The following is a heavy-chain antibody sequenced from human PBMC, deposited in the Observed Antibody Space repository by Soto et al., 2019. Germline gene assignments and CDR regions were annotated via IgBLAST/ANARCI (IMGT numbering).Heavy chain of an antibody. CDR2: IIPILGIA. D-gene: IGHD3-3*02. Sequence: QVQLVQSGAEVKKPGSSVKVSCKASGGTFSSYTISWVRQAPGQGLEWMGRIIPILGIANYAQKFQGRVTITADKSTSTAYMELSSLRSEDTAVYYCARFAGGSSINDPLMGPWGQGTLVTVSS. J-gene: IGHJ5*02. V-gene: IGHV1-69*02. CDR1: GGTFSSYT. CDR3: ARFAGGSSINDPLMGP.